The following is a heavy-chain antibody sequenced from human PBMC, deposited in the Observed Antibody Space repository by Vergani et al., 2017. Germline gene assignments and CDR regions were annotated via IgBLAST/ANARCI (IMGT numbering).Heavy chain of an antibody. CDR1: GGSISSYY. V-gene: IGHV4-4*07. D-gene: IGHD2-15*01. Sequence: QVQLQESGPGLVKPSETLSLTCTVSGGSISSYYWSWIRQPAGKGLEWIGRIYTSGSTNYNPSLKSRVTMSVDTSKNQFSLKLSSVTAADTAVYYCARGVYCSGGSCYAGIYYYYYMDVGGKGTTVTVSS. CDR3: ARGVYCSGGSCYAGIYYYYYMDV. CDR2: IYTSGST. J-gene: IGHJ6*03.